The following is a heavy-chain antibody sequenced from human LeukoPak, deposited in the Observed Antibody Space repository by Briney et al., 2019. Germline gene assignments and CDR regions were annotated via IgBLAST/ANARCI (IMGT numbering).Heavy chain of an antibody. J-gene: IGHJ4*02. D-gene: IGHD6-19*01. CDR2: ISYDGSNK. V-gene: IGHV3-30-3*01. CDR1: GFTFSSYA. CDR3: ARGQRQKWLFYYFDY. Sequence: GGSLRLSCAASGFTFSSYAMHWVRQAPVKGLEWVAVISYDGSNKYYADSVKGRFTISRDNSKNTLYLQMNSLRAEDTAVYYCARGQRQKWLFYYFDYWGQGTLVTVSS.